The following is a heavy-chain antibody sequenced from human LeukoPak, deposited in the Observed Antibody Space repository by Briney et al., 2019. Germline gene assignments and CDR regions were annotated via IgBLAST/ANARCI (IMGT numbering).Heavy chain of an antibody. D-gene: IGHD6-13*01. CDR2: ISYDGSNK. V-gene: IGHV3-30*04. CDR3: ARDQVGAPAGY. J-gene: IGHJ4*02. CDR1: GFTFSSYA. Sequence: GGSLRLSCAASGFTFSSYAMHWVRQAPGRGLEWVAVISYDGSNKYYADSVKGRFTISRDNSKNTLYLQMNSLRAEDTAVYYCARDQVGAPAGYWGQGTLVTVSS.